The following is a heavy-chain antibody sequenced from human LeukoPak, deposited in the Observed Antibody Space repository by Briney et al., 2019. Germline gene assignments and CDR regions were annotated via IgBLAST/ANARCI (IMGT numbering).Heavy chain of an antibody. D-gene: IGHD2-15*01. CDR2: IIPIFGTA. J-gene: IGHJ6*02. CDR1: GGTFSSYA. CDR3: VSGAFEDV. Sequence: AASVKVSCKASGGTFSSYAISWVRQAPGQGLEWMGGIIPIFGTANYAQRFQGRVTITADESTSTAYLELSSLRSEDTAVYYCVSGAFEDVWGQGTTVTVSS. V-gene: IGHV1-69*01.